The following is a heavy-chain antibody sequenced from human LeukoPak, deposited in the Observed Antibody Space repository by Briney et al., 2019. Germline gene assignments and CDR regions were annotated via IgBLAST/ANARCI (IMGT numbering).Heavy chain of an antibody. J-gene: IGHJ4*02. V-gene: IGHV3-74*01. CDR2: INSDGSST. CDR3: ARGGAAMAYY. Sequence: GGSLRLPCAASGFNFSSYWMHWVRHAPGKGLVWVSRINSDGSSTSYADSMKGRFTISRDNAKNTLYLQMNSLRVEDTAVYYCARGGAAMAYYWGQGTLVTVSS. D-gene: IGHD5-18*01. CDR1: GFNFSSYW.